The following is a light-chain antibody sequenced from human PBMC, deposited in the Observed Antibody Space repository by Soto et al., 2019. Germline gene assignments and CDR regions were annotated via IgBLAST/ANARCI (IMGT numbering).Light chain of an antibody. CDR3: QQYNNWWT. J-gene: IGKJ1*01. CDR2: GAS. V-gene: IGKV3-15*01. CDR1: QSVSSN. Sequence: EIVMTQSPATLSVSPGERATLSCRASQSVSSNLAWYQQKPGQAPRLLIYGASTRAAGIPDRFSGSGSETEFTLTISSLQAEDFAIYYCQQYNNWWTFGQGTKVEIK.